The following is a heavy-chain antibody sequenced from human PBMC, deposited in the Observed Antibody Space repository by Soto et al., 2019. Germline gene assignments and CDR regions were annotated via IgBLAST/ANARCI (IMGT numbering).Heavy chain of an antibody. J-gene: IGHJ4*02. CDR2: FDPEDGET. CDR1: GYTLTELS. D-gene: IGHD5-12*01. CDR3: ATILRYSVYDYFDY. V-gene: IGHV1-24*01. Sequence: ASVKFSCKVSGYTLTELSMHWVRQAPGKGLEWMGGFDPEDGETIYAQKFQGRVTMTEDTSTDTAYMELSSLRSEDTAVYFCATILRYSVYDYFDYWGQGTLVTVSS.